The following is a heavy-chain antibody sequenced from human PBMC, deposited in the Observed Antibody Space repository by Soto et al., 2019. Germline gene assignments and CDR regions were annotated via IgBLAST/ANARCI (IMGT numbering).Heavy chain of an antibody. Sequence: ASVKVSCKASGYTFTSYYMHWVRQAPGQGLEWMGIINPSGGSTSYAQKFQGRVTMTRDTSTSTVYMELSSLRSEDTAVYYCARPYDSSGYHYDAFDIWGQGTMVTVSS. V-gene: IGHV1-46*01. D-gene: IGHD3-22*01. CDR3: ARPYDSSGYHYDAFDI. CDR2: INPSGGST. J-gene: IGHJ3*02. CDR1: GYTFTSYY.